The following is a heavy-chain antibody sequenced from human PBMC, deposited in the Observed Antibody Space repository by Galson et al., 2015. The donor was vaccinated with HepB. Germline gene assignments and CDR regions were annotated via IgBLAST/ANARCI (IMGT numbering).Heavy chain of an antibody. D-gene: IGHD3-10*01. J-gene: IGHJ5*02. Sequence: SCKASGFTFSSYAMHWVRQAPGKGLEWVAVISYDGSNKYYADSVKGRFTISRDNSKNTLYLQMNSLRAEDAAVYYCARDRAPITMVRGAINWFDPWGQGTLVTVSS. CDR3: ARDRAPITMVRGAINWFDP. CDR1: GFTFSSYA. V-gene: IGHV3-30-3*01. CDR2: ISYDGSNK.